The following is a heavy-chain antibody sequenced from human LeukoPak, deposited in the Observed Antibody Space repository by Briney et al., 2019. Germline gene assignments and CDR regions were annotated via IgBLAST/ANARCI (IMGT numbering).Heavy chain of an antibody. CDR3: AKDSVPAGSSSKDFDY. Sequence: GGSLRLSCAASGFTFSSYSMNWVRQAPGKGLEWVSSISSSSSYIYYADSVKGRFTISRDNAKNSLYLQMNSLRAEDTAVYYCAKDSVPAGSSSKDFDYWGQGTLVTVSS. CDR2: ISSSSSYI. D-gene: IGHD6-13*01. V-gene: IGHV3-21*04. CDR1: GFTFSSYS. J-gene: IGHJ4*02.